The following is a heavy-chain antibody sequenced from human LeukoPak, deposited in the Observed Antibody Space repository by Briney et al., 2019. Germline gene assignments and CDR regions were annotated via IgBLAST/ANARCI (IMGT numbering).Heavy chain of an antibody. D-gene: IGHD2-21*02. CDR1: GYTFIDYY. J-gene: IGHJ4*02. Sequence: GASVKVSCKGSGYTFIDYYLHWVRQAPGQGLEWMAWINPKSGDTNYLQNFQGRVTLTRDTSISTAYMELSRLTSDDTAVYYCASGGDPGYWGQGTLVIVSS. CDR2: INPKSGDT. V-gene: IGHV1-2*02. CDR3: ASGGDPGY.